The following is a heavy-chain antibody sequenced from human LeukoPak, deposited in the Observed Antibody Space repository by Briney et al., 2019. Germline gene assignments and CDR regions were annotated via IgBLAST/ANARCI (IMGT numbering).Heavy chain of an antibody. CDR3: ARDLYSSGWYEFYYYYYGMDV. V-gene: IGHV4-34*01. J-gene: IGHJ6*02. CDR1: GGSFSGYY. Sequence: SETLSLTCAAYGGSFSGYYWSWIRQPPGKGLEWIGEINHSGSTNYNPSLKSRVTISVDTSKNLFSLKLSSVTAADTAVYYCARDLYSSGWYEFYYYYYGMDVWGQGTTVTVSS. CDR2: INHSGST. D-gene: IGHD6-19*01.